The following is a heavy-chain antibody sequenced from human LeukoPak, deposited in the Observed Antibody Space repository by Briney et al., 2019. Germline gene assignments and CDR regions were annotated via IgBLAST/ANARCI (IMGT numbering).Heavy chain of an antibody. V-gene: IGHV4-34*01. CDR3: VRGHITYGGIIQE. CDR2: INHSGST. CDR1: GGSFSGYY. D-gene: IGHD3-16*01. Sequence: SETLSLTCAVYGGSFSGYYWNWIRQPPGKGLEWIGEINHSGSTNYNPSLKSRVTMSVGTSKSQFSLKLSSVTAADTAIYYCVRGHITYGGIIQEWGQGTLVTVSS. J-gene: IGHJ4*02.